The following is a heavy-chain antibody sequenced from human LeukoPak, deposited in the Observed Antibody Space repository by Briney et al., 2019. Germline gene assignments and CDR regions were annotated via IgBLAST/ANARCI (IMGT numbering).Heavy chain of an antibody. D-gene: IGHD1-26*01. CDR2: IYTSGST. V-gene: IGHV4-61*02. CDR3: ARALWGSYHDY. J-gene: IGHJ4*02. CDR1: GGSISSGSYY. Sequence: PSQTLSLTCTVSGGSISSGSYYWSWIRQPAGKGLEWIGRIYTSGSTNYNPSLKGRVTISVDTSKNQFSLKLSSVTAADTAVYYCARALWGSYHDYWGQGTLVTVSS.